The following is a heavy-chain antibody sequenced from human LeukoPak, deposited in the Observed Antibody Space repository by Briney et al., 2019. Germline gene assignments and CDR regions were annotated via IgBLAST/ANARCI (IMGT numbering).Heavy chain of an antibody. Sequence: GGSLRLSCTASGFTFGDYAVNWVRLAPGKGLEWVSFIRSKTYGGTTEYAASVKGRFPISRDDSNSIAYLQMNSLKIEDTAVYYCTRPRTTVTTKTSFQHWGLGTLVTVSS. V-gene: IGHV3-49*04. D-gene: IGHD4-17*01. J-gene: IGHJ1*01. CDR1: GFTFGDYA. CDR3: TRPRTTVTTKTSFQH. CDR2: IRSKTYGGTT.